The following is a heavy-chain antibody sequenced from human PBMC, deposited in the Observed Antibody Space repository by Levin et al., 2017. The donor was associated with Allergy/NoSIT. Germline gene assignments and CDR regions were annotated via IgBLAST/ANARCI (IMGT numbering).Heavy chain of an antibody. CDR1: GFTFSNAW. CDR2: IKSKSEGGTT. Sequence: GGSLRLSCAASGFTFSNAWMGWVRQAPGKGLEWVGRIKSKSEGGTTECAAPVKGRFTISRDDSENTLYLQLNSLETEDTAVDYCTYSSNTWFYFDYWGQGTLVTVSS. D-gene: IGHD6-13*01. J-gene: IGHJ4*02. CDR3: TYSSNTWFYFDY. V-gene: IGHV3-15*01.